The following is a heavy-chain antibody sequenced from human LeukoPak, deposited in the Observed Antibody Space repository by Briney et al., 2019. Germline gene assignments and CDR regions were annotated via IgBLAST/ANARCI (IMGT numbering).Heavy chain of an antibody. CDR1: GFTVSDNY. CDR2: VYSGGGT. J-gene: IGHJ4*02. Sequence: GGSLRLSCAASGFTVSDNYMSWVRQAPGKGLEWVSVVYSGGGTYYSHSVKGRFTISRDNSKNTLYLQMNTLRVEDTAVYYCVRDEGFHGSGSNWGPGTLVTVSS. V-gene: IGHV3-66*01. CDR3: VRDEGFHGSGSN. D-gene: IGHD3-10*01.